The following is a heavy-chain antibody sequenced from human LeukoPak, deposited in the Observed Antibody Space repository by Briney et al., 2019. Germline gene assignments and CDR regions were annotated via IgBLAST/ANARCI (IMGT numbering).Heavy chain of an antibody. V-gene: IGHV4-31*03. CDR3: ARGPKGNYDFWFDP. J-gene: IGHJ5*02. D-gene: IGHD3-3*01. Sequence: SQTLSLTCTVSGGSISSGGYYWSWIRQHPGKGLEWIGYIYYSGSTYYNPSLESRVTISVDTSKNQFPLKLSSVTAADTAVYYCARGPKGNYDFWFDPWGQGTLVTVSS. CDR2: IYYSGST. CDR1: GGSISSGGYY.